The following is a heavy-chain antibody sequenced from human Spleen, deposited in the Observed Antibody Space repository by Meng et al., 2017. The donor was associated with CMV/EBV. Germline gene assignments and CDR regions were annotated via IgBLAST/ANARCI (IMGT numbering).Heavy chain of an antibody. CDR2: VWYVSNKK. CDR1: GFSFSTYP. D-gene: IGHD6-13*01. Sequence: GESLKISCVASGFSFSTYPMHWVRQAPGKGLEWIAVVWYVSNKKYYASSVKGRFTISRDNPGNTVYLQMNSLTAEDTAVYYCAKVSWPAVGADYWGQGTQVTVSS. V-gene: IGHV3-33*06. CDR3: AKVSWPAVGADY. J-gene: IGHJ4*02.